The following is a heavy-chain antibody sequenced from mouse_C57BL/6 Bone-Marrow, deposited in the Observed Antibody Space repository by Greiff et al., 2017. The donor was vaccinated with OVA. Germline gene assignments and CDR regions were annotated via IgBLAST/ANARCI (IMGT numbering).Heavy chain of an antibody. CDR2: IDPEDGET. CDR3: APTVAARDAY. D-gene: IGHD1-1*01. V-gene: IGHV14-2*01. CDR1: GFNIKDYY. J-gene: IGHJ3*01. Sequence: EVPLQQSGAELVKPGASVKLSCTASGFNIKDYYMHWVKQRTEQGLEWIGRIDPEDGETKSAPKFQGKATITAATSSNTAYLPLSSLTSEDTAVYYCAPTVAARDAYWGQGTLVTVSA.